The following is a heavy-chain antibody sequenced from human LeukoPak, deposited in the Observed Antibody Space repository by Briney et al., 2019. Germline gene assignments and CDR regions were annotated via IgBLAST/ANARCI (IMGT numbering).Heavy chain of an antibody. Sequence: PSETLSLTCTVSGYSISSGYYWDWIRQPPGQGLEWIGNTYHSGNTYYNPSLKSRVTISVDTSKNQFSLILNSVTAADTAVYYCARQGGGYCSSTRCYSALDIWGQGTMVTVSS. CDR1: GYSISSGYY. D-gene: IGHD2-2*02. CDR2: TYHSGNT. J-gene: IGHJ3*02. CDR3: ARQGGGYCSSTRCYSALDI. V-gene: IGHV4-38-2*02.